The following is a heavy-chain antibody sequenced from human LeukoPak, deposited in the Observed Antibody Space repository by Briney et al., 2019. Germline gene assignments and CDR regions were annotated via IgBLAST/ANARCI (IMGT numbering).Heavy chain of an antibody. Sequence: ASVKVSCKASGYTFTSYAMHWVRQAPGQRLEWMGWINAGNGNTKYSQKFQGRVTITRDTSASTAYMELSSLRSEDTAVYYCARGGGTMIVVVNPFQHWGQGTLVTVSS. D-gene: IGHD3-22*01. CDR1: GYTFTSYA. J-gene: IGHJ1*01. V-gene: IGHV1-3*01. CDR2: INAGNGNT. CDR3: ARGGGTMIVVVNPFQH.